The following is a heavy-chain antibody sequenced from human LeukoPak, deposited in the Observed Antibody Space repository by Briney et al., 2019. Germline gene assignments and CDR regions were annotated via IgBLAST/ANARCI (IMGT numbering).Heavy chain of an antibody. D-gene: IGHD3-22*01. CDR2: VNVNNGDT. J-gene: IGHJ5*02. V-gene: IGHV1-2*06. CDR1: GYTFTGHY. Sequence: ASVKVSCKASGYTFTGHYIHWVRQAPGQGIEWMGRVNVNNGDTKYAQKFQGRVTMTRDRSISTAYMELASLRSDDTAVFYCAREVGYSTSYYGRFDPWGQGTLVIVSS. CDR3: AREVGYSTSYYGRFDP.